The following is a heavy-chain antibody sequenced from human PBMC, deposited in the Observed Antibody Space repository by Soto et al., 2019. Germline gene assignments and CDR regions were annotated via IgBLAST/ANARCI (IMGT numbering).Heavy chain of an antibody. CDR2: IYTSGSS. CDR3: ARDPGTSMIENYYNGMDV. J-gene: IGHJ6*02. V-gene: IGHV4-4*07. D-gene: IGHD3-16*01. CDR1: GDSIRNYF. Sequence: ETLSLTCTVSGDSIRNYFWSWIRQPAGKGLEWIGRIYTSGSSNYNPSLKSRLTMSVDTSKNQVSLNLRSVTAADTAVYYCARDPGTSMIENYYNGMDVWGRGTTVTVSS.